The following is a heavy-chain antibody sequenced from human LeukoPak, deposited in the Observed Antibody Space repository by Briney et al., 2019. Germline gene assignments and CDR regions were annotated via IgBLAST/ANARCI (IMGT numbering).Heavy chain of an antibody. V-gene: IGHV3-48*03. Sequence: PGGSLRLSCAASGFTFSSYEMNWVRQAPGKGLEWVSYISSSGSTIYYADSVKGRFTISRDNAKNSLYLQMNSLRAEDTAVYYCARDRRATTPRGWYYYGMDVWGQGTTVTVS. D-gene: IGHD5-24*01. CDR2: ISSSGSTI. CDR1: GFTFSSYE. J-gene: IGHJ6*02. CDR3: ARDRRATTPRGWYYYGMDV.